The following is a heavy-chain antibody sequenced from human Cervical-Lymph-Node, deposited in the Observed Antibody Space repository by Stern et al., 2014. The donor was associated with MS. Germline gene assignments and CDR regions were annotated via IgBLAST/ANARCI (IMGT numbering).Heavy chain of an antibody. CDR1: GFTVSSSY. Sequence: VQLVESGGGLIPPGGSLRLSCAASGFTVSSSYMSWVRQAPGKGLEWVSAIHNGGATYYADSVKGRFTISRDNSKNTLYFQMSSLRAEDTAVYYCARVGRGYISGYSFDYWAQGTLVTVSS. V-gene: IGHV3-53*01. CDR2: IHNGGAT. J-gene: IGHJ4*02. CDR3: ARVGRGYISGYSFDY. D-gene: IGHD5-18*01.